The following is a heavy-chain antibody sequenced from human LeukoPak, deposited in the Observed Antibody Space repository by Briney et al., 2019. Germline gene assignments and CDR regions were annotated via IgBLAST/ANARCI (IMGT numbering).Heavy chain of an antibody. CDR2: INPNSGGT. D-gene: IGHD2-2*01. V-gene: IGHV1-2*02. Sequence: ASVKVSCKASGYTFTGYYMHWVRQAPGQGLEWMGWINPNSGGTNYAQKFQGRVTMTRDTSISTAYMELSRLRSDDTAVYYCARDLDELVVPTSYWGQGTLVTVSS. CDR3: ARDLDELVVPTSY. J-gene: IGHJ4*02. CDR1: GYTFTGYY.